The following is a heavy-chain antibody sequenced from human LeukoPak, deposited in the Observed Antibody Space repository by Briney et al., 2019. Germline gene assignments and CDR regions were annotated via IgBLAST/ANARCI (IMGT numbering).Heavy chain of an antibody. Sequence: SETLSLTCTVSGVSISSYYWSWLRQPPGKGLEWIGYIYYSGSTNYNPSLKSRVTISVDTSKNQFSLKLSSVTAADTAVYYCARVKHDILTGYCDAFDIWGQGTMVTVSS. CDR2: IYYSGST. CDR3: ARVKHDILTGYCDAFDI. D-gene: IGHD3-9*01. V-gene: IGHV4-59*01. CDR1: GVSISSYY. J-gene: IGHJ3*02.